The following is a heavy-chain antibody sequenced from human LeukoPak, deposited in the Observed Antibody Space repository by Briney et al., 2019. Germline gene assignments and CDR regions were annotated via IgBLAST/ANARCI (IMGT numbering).Heavy chain of an antibody. CDR1: GYTFTGYY. J-gene: IGHJ3*02. CDR2: INPNSGGT. V-gene: IGHV1-2*02. Sequence: RASVKVSCKASGYTFTGYYMHWVRQAPGQGLEWMGWINPNSGGTNYAQNFQGRVTMTRDTSISTAYMELSSLRSDDTAVYYCARVREDYGDYPLEGAFDIWGQGTMVTVSS. CDR3: ARVREDYGDYPLEGAFDI. D-gene: IGHD4-17*01.